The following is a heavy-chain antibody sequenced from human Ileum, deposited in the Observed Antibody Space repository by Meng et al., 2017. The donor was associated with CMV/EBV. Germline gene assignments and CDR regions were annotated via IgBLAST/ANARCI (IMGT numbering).Heavy chain of an antibody. J-gene: IGHJ4*02. Sequence: QVQLQQSGQGLVKPSETLSLSCTVSGGSISSYYWSWIRQPAGKGLEWIGRSHTSRSTNYNPSLKSRVTMSVVTSKNQFYLKLSSVTAADTAVYYCAKSGQGESRPFDYWGQGTLVTVSS. V-gene: IGHV4-4*07. CDR2: SHTSRST. D-gene: IGHD3-16*01. CDR3: AKSGQGESRPFDY. CDR1: GGSISSYY.